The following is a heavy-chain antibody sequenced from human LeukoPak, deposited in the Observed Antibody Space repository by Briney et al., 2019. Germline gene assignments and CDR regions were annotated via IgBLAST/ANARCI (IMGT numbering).Heavy chain of an antibody. CDR2: IYHSGTT. Sequence: PETLSLPSDVSGYSITSGYYWGWIRQPPGKGLEWIGSIYHSGTTYYNPSLKSRVTVSVDTSKNQFSLNLSSVTAADTAVYYCARCGNWAYNWFDPWGQGTVGTVSS. J-gene: IGHJ5*02. CDR1: GYSITSGYY. V-gene: IGHV4-38-2*01. D-gene: IGHD7-27*01. CDR3: ARCGNWAYNWFDP.